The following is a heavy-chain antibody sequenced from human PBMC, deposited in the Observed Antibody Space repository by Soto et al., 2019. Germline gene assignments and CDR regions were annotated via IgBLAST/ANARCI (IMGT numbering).Heavy chain of an antibody. V-gene: IGHV3-23*01. CDR3: VTRSRGLQSSPPRLDS. CDR1: GLTFSGYG. Sequence: EVQLLESGGGLVQPGGSLRLSCAASGLTFSGYGMSWVRQAPGTGLEWVSAISGSGSTTYYADSVKGWFTISRDDSKNILLLQMNSLRAEDTAVYYCVTRSRGLQSSPPRLDSWGQGTLVTVSS. J-gene: IGHJ4*02. D-gene: IGHD4-4*01. CDR2: ISGSGSTT.